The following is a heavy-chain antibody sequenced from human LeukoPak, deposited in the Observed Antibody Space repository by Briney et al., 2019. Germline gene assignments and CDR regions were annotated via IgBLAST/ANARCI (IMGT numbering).Heavy chain of an antibody. V-gene: IGHV4-34*01. CDR2: INHSGST. Sequence: SETLSLTCAVYGGSFSGYYWSWIRQPPGKGLEWIGEINHSGSTNYNPSLKSRVTISVDTSKNQFPLKLSSVTAADTAVYYCARVVVGGARSYYYYYYMDVWGKGTTVTVSS. CDR3: ARVVVGGARSYYYYYYMDV. J-gene: IGHJ6*03. CDR1: GGSFSGYY. D-gene: IGHD3-16*01.